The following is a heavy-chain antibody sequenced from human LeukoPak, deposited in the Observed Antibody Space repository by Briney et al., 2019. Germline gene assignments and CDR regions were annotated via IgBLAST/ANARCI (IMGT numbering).Heavy chain of an antibody. J-gene: IGHJ6*03. Sequence: GASVKVSCKASGDIFNSYSVSWVRQAPGQGLEWMGGIIPMFGSTNYAQKFEGRVTITTDQSTTTVYMELTSLTSEDTAVHYCARVGRSRGALPNFYYYMDVWGKGTTVTVSS. CDR3: ARVGRSRGALPNFYYYMDV. V-gene: IGHV1-69*05. CDR1: GDIFNSYS. D-gene: IGHD1-26*01. CDR2: IIPMFGST.